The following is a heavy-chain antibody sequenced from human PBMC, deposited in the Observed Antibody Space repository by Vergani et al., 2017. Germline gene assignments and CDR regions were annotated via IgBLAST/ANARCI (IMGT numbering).Heavy chain of an antibody. CDR1: GYTFTSYA. D-gene: IGHD2-2*01. Sequence: QVQLVQSGSELKKPGASVKVSCKASGYTFTSYAMNWVRQAPGQGLEWMGGIIPIFGTANYAQKFQGRVTITADESTSTAYMELSSLRSEDTAVYYCARVGPPAAFEGVGWFDPWGQGTLVTVSS. CDR3: ARVGPPAAFEGVGWFDP. V-gene: IGHV1-69*01. CDR2: IIPIFGTA. J-gene: IGHJ5*02.